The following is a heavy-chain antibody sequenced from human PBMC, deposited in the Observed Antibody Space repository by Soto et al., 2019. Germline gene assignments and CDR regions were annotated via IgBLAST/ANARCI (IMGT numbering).Heavy chain of an antibody. Sequence: VQLVESGGGLVKPGGSLRLSCAASGFTFSSYGMHWVRQAPGKGLGWVAVISYDGSNKYYADSVKGRFTISRDNSKNTLYLQMKSLRAEDTAVYYCAKDRGDDCWSGITAPSDVWGQGTTVTGSS. V-gene: IGHV3-30*18. CDR1: GFTFSSYG. CDR2: ISYDGSNK. D-gene: IGHD3-3*01. CDR3: AKDRGDDCWSGITAPSDV. J-gene: IGHJ6*02.